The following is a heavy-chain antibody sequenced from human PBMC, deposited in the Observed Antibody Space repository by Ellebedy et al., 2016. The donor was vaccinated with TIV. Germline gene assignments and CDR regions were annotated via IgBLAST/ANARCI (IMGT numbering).Heavy chain of an antibody. Sequence: GGSLRLXXAASGFTFSSYWMSWVRQAPGKGLEWVANIKQDGSEKYYVDSVKGRFTISRDNAKNSLYLQMNSLRAEDTAVYYCARDLYGDGYNDGGMGVWGQGTTVTVSS. CDR1: GFTFSSYW. V-gene: IGHV3-7*01. CDR2: IKQDGSEK. J-gene: IGHJ6*02. D-gene: IGHD5-24*01. CDR3: ARDLYGDGYNDGGMGV.